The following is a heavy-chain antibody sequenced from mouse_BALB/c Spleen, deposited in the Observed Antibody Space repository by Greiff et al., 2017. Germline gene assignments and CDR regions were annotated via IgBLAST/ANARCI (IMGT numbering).Heavy chain of an antibody. CDR2: ISSGGSYT. Sequence: EVMLVESGGGLVKPGGSLKLSCAASGFTFSSYAMSWVRQTPEKRLEWVATISSGGSYTYYPDSVKGRFTISRDNAKNTLYLQMSSLRSEDTAMYYCARHDRPYPRHCFDYWGQGTTLTVSS. CDR3: ARHDRPYPRHCFDY. D-gene: IGHD2-10*01. V-gene: IGHV5-9-3*01. J-gene: IGHJ2*01. CDR1: GFTFSSYA.